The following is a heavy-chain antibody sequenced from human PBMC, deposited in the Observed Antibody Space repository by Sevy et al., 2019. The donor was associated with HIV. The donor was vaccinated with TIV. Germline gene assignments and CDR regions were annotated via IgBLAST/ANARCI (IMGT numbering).Heavy chain of an antibody. CDR1: GFTFSTYS. V-gene: IGHV3-48*02. Sequence: GGSLRLSCAASGFTFSTYSFNWVRQTPGKGLEWLSFISGVSSTIFYADSVKGRFTISRDNAKNSLYLEINSLRDEDTAVYYCATQRKPYIPARPLGFDSWGQGTLVTVSS. CDR3: ATQRKPYIPARPLGFDS. D-gene: IGHD6-6*01. CDR2: ISGVSSTI. J-gene: IGHJ4*02.